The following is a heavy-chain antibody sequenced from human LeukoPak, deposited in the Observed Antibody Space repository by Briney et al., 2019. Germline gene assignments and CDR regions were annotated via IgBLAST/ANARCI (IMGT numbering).Heavy chain of an antibody. Sequence: PGGSLRLSCAASGFKFDNYGMSWVRQVPGKRLKWVSGINWTGKTTGYADSVKGRFTIPRDNAKNSLYLQLNSLRAEDTAFYHCARDLDSGSYLGPFDPWGQGTLVTVSS. CDR1: GFKFDNYG. J-gene: IGHJ5*02. CDR2: INWTGKTT. CDR3: ARDLDSGSYLGPFDP. D-gene: IGHD1-26*01. V-gene: IGHV3-20*01.